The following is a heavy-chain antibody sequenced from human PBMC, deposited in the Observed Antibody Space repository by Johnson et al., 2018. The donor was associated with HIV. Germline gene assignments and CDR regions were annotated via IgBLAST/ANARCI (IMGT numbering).Heavy chain of an antibody. CDR3: ARGVVGVLSNALDI. Sequence: HVQLVESGGGVVQPGKSLRLTCAASGFTLSNYGMHWVRQAPGKGLEWVAFIRYDGGNKYYSDSVKGRFTISRDNSKNTLYLQMNSLRPEDTAVYYCARGVVGVLSNALDIWGQGTMVSVSS. CDR1: GFTLSNYG. CDR2: IRYDGGNK. J-gene: IGHJ3*02. D-gene: IGHD3-16*01. V-gene: IGHV3-30*02.